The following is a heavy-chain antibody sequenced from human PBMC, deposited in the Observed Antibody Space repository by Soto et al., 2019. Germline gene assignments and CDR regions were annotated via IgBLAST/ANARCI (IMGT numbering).Heavy chain of an antibody. V-gene: IGHV3-23*01. CDR2: IDSGGGLT. Sequence: PGGSLRLSCAASGFTFSIHGMSWLRQAPGKGLEWVSAIDSGGGLTNYVDSVKGRFTMSRDNSKDTLFLQMNGLRAEDTAVYYCAKARDSGSYRPFDHWGPGTLVTVSS. CDR1: GFTFSIHG. CDR3: AKARDSGSYRPFDH. D-gene: IGHD3-22*01. J-gene: IGHJ4*02.